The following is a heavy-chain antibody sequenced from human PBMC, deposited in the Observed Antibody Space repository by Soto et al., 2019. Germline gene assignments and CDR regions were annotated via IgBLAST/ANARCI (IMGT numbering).Heavy chain of an antibody. D-gene: IGHD2-21*02. V-gene: IGHV3-23*01. CDR2: ICGSGGST. CDR3: ANPRGNSLTPYGMDV. CDR1: GFTYSSYA. Sequence: PGRSLRLSCAASGFTYSSYAMRWPPQAPGNGLGLVCAICGSGGSTVYADSVKGRFTISRENSKTTLYLQMSSLRAEDMAVYYCANPRGNSLTPYGMDVWGQGTTVTVSS. J-gene: IGHJ6*02.